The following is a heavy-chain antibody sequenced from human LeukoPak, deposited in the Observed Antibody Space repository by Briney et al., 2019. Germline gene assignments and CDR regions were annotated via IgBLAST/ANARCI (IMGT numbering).Heavy chain of an antibody. V-gene: IGHV3-30*02. CDR1: GFTFSSYG. CDR2: IRYVGSNK. D-gene: IGHD5-12*01. J-gene: IGHJ4*02. Sequence: GGSLSLSCAASGFTFSSYGMHWVRQAPGKGLEWVAFIRYVGSNKYYADSVKGRFTISRDNSKNTLYLQMNSLRVEDTGVFYCAKEGTAINFDYWGQGTLVTVSS. CDR3: AKEGTAINFDY.